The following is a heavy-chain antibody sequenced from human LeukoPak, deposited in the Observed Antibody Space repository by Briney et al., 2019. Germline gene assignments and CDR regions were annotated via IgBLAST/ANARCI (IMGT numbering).Heavy chain of an antibody. J-gene: IGHJ4*02. V-gene: IGHV3-30*18. CDR3: AKDRDSSGSDY. CDR1: GFTFSSYG. D-gene: IGHD6-19*01. CDR2: ISYDGSNK. Sequence: GRSLRLSCAASGFTFSSYGMHWVRQAPGKGLEWVAVISYDGSNKYYADSVKGRFTISRDNSKNTLYLQMNSLRAEDTAVYYCAKDRDSSGSDYWGQGTLVTVSS.